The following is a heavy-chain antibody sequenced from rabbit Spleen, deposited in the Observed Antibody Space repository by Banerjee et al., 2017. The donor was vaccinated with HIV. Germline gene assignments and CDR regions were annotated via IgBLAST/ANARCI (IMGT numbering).Heavy chain of an antibody. J-gene: IGHJ4*01. D-gene: IGHD4-1*01. Sequence: QELLVESGGGLVQSWGSLKLSCKASGFDLSSYGVSWVRQAPGKGLEWFGYIDPVFGIIYYATWVNGRFTISSHNAQNTLFLPLNSLTAADTATYFCVREVAAKFSLWGPGTLVTVS. CDR1: GFDLSSYG. V-gene: IGHV1S47*01. CDR2: IDPVFGII. CDR3: VREVAAKFSL.